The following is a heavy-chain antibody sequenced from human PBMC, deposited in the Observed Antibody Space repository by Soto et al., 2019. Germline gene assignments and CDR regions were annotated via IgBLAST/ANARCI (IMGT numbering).Heavy chain of an antibody. D-gene: IGHD3-16*02. J-gene: IGHJ6*02. CDR3: ARDRYTGDPSYGMDV. CDR2: IIPIFGTA. CDR1: GGTFSSYA. Sequence: RASVKVSCKASGGTFSSYAISWVRQAPGQGLEWMGGIIPIFGTANYAQKFQGRVTITADESTSTAYMELSSLRAEDTAIYYCARDRYTGDPSYGMDVWGQGTTVTVSS. V-gene: IGHV1-69*13.